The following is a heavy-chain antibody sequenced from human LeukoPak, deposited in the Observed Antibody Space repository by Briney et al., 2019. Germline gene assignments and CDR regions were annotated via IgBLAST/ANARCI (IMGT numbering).Heavy chain of an antibody. D-gene: IGHD1-7*01. J-gene: IGHJ4*02. CDR3: ARDRSLSWNYFLLDY. CDR1: GFTFSDYY. V-gene: IGHV3-11*01. CDR2: ISSSGSTI. Sequence: GGSLRLSCAASGFTFSDYYMSWIRQAPGKGLEWVSYISSSGSTICYADSVKGRFTISRDNAKNSLYLQMNSLRAEDTAVYYCARDRSLSWNYFLLDYWGQGTLVTVSS.